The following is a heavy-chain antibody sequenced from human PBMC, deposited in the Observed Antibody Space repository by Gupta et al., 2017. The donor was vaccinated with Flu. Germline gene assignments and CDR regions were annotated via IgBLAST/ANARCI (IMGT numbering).Heavy chain of an antibody. CDR2: IIPNCGQP. D-gene: IGHD2-15*01. Sequence: WVRQAPGKGLEWMGNIIPNCGQPNYAQKFRDRVTITADESTNTVYMELSSLSFEDTALYYCAREFCSGGNCYFFDYWGQGTLVTVSS. CDR3: AREFCSGGNCYFFDY. V-gene: IGHV1-69*15. J-gene: IGHJ4*02.